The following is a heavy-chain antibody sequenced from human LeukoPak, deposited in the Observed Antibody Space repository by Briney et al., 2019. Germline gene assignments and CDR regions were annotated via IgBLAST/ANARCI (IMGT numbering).Heavy chain of an antibody. V-gene: IGHV4-4*02. J-gene: IGHJ4*02. CDR2: IYHSGST. CDR1: GGSISSSNW. Sequence: PSGTLSLTCAVSGGSISSSNWWSWVRQPLGKGLEWIGEIYHSGSTNYNPSLKSRVTISVDTSKNQFSLKLSSVTAADTAVYYCATRSGGPFDYWGQGTLVTVSS. D-gene: IGHD3-10*01. CDR3: ATRSGGPFDY.